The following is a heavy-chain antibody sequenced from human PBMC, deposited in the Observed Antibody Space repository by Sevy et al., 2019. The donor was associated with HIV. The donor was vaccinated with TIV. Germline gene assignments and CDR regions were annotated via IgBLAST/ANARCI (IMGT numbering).Heavy chain of an antibody. V-gene: IGHV4-61*02. Sequence: SETLSLTCTVSGGSFSSGNYYWSWIRQPAGKGLEWIGRIYNSESTNYNPSLKSRVTISVDTSKNQFSLRLSSVTAADTAVYYCARVDRAYYDGSAFDFWGQGTLVTVSS. CDR1: GGSFSSGNYY. J-gene: IGHJ4*02. D-gene: IGHD3-22*01. CDR3: ARVDRAYYDGSAFDF. CDR2: IYNSEST.